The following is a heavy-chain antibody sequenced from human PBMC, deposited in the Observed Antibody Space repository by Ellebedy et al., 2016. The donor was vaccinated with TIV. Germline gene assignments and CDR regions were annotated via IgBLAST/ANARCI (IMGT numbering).Heavy chain of an antibody. CDR2: ISGSGGST. J-gene: IGHJ3*02. D-gene: IGHD6-19*01. V-gene: IGHV3-23*01. CDR1: GFTFSSYA. Sequence: GESLKISCAASGFTFSSYAMSWVRQAPGKGLEWVSAISGSGGSTYYADSVKGRFTISRDNSKNSLYLQMNSLRAEDTAVYYCARDPTSVAGQGYAFDIWGQGTMVTVSS. CDR3: ARDPTSVAGQGYAFDI.